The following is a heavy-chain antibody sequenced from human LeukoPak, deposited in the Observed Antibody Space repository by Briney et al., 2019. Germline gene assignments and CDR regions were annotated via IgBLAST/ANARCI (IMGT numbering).Heavy chain of an antibody. CDR3: ARDPRYCSSTSCSGWYFDL. CDR2: IYYSGST. V-gene: IGHV4-61*01. D-gene: IGHD2-2*01. CDR1: GGSISSSSYY. J-gene: IGHJ2*01. Sequence: SETLSLTCTVSGGSISSSSYYWGWIRQPPGKGLEWIVYIYYSGSTNYNPSLKSRVTISVDTSKNQFSLKLSSVTAADTAVYYCARDPRYCSSTSCSGWYFDLWGRGTLVTVSS.